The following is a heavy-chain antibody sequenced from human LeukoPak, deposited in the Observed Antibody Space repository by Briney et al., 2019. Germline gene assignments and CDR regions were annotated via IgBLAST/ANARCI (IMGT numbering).Heavy chain of an antibody. Sequence: ASVKVSRKVSGYTLTELSMHWVRQAPGKGLEWMGGFDPEDGETIYAQKFQGRVTMTEDISTDTAYMELSSLRSEDTAVYYCATREKNWTYEKWFDPWGQGTLVTVSS. D-gene: IGHD1-7*01. V-gene: IGHV1-24*01. CDR2: FDPEDGET. CDR3: ATREKNWTYEKWFDP. CDR1: GYTLTELS. J-gene: IGHJ5*02.